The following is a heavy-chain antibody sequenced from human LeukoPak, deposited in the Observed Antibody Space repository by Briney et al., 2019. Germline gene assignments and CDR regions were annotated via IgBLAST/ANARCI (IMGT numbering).Heavy chain of an antibody. CDR3: AKDRGGATDPFDY. CDR1: GFTFSNYG. V-gene: IGHV3-30*02. CDR2: IRYDGSTK. J-gene: IGHJ4*02. Sequence: PEGSLRLSCAASGFTFSNYGMHWVRQAPGKGLEWVAFIRYDGSTKYYADSVKGRFTISRDNSKNTLYLQMDSLRAEDTAVYYCAKDRGGATDPFDYWGQGTLVTVSS. D-gene: IGHD1-26*01.